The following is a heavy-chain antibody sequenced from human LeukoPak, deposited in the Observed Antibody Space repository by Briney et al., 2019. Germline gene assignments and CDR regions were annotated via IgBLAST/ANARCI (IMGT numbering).Heavy chain of an antibody. V-gene: IGHV3-23*01. CDR3: AKGVKGGLSVTYPDY. D-gene: IGHD4-23*01. CDR2: ISGSGGST. J-gene: IGHJ4*02. Sequence: AGGSLRLSCAASGFTFSSYAMSWVRQAPGKGLEWVSAISGSGGSTYYADSVKGRFTISRDNSKNTLYLQMNSLRAEDTAVYYCAKGVKGGLSVTYPDYWGQGTLVTVSS. CDR1: GFTFSSYA.